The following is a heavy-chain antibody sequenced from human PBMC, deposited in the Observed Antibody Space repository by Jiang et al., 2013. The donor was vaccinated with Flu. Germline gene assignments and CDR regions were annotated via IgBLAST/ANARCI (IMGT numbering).Heavy chain of an antibody. V-gene: IGHV4-59*01. Sequence: ETLSLTCTVSGGSISNYFWSWIRQPPGKGLEWIAYIYLQWEDRLQPSLKSRLTISVDTSKNQFSLNLSSVTAADTAVYYCSRGPTSASNHFDYWGQGTLVTVSS. D-gene: IGHD6-6*01. CDR2: IYLQWED. CDR3: SRGPTSASNHFDY. CDR1: GGSISNYF. J-gene: IGHJ4*02.